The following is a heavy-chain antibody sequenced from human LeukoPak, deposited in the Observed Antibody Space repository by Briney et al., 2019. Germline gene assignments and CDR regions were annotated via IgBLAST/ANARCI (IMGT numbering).Heavy chain of an antibody. CDR2: MSYDESNQ. V-gene: IGHV3-30*03. Sequence: GRSLRLSCVASGFIFSSYDMHWVRQAPGKGLEWVAFMSYDESNQYYVDSVKGRFTISRDNSENTLYLQMNNLRREDTAVYFCARNRFSGYDYFDYWGQGALVTVSS. CDR1: GFIFSSYD. CDR3: ARNRFSGYDYFDY. J-gene: IGHJ4*02. D-gene: IGHD5-12*01.